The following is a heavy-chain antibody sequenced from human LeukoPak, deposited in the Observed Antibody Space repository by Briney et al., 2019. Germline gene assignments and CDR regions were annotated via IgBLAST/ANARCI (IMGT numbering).Heavy chain of an antibody. J-gene: IGHJ5*02. CDR2: ISAYNGNT. CDR3: ARDLVTGATRPGSLDP. V-gene: IGHV1-18*01. CDR1: GYTFTSYG. D-gene: IGHD7-27*01. Sequence: ASVKVSCKASGYTFTSYGISWVRQAPGQGLEWMGWISAYNGNTNYAQKLQGRVTMTTDTSTSTAYMELRSLRSDDTAVYYCARDLVTGATRPGSLDPWGQGTLVTVSS.